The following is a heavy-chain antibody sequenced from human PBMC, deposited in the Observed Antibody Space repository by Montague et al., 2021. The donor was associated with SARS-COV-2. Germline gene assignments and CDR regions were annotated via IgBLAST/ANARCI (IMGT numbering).Heavy chain of an antibody. CDR3: ARRKAGYCSGGSCYSAAVFDY. CDR1: GGSISSSSYY. Sequence: SETLSLTCTVSGGSISSSSYYWGWLRQPPGQGLEWIGSIYYSGSTYYNPSLKSRVTISVDTSKNQFSLKLSSVTAADTAVYYCARRKAGYCSGGSCYSAAVFDYWGQGTLVTVSS. CDR2: IYYSGST. D-gene: IGHD2-15*01. J-gene: IGHJ4*02. V-gene: IGHV4-39*01.